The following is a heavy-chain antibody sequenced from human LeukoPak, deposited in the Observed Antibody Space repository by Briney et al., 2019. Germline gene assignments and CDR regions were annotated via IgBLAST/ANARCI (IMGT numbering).Heavy chain of an antibody. D-gene: IGHD3-22*01. Sequence: GGPLRLSCVASGFTVSSNYMSWVRQAPGKGLEWVSVIYSGGSTYYADSVKGRFTISRDNSKNSLYLQMNSLRAEDTAVYYCAREDDSSGYYYRYWGQGTLVTVSS. CDR3: AREDDSSGYYYRY. CDR1: GFTVSSNY. J-gene: IGHJ4*02. CDR2: IYSGGST. V-gene: IGHV3-53*01.